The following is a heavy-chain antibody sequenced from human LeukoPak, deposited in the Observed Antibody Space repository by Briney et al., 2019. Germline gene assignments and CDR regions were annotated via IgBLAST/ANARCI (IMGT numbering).Heavy chain of an antibody. CDR2: ISSNGGST. J-gene: IGHJ4*02. CDR3: ARVGDGYNWVFDY. Sequence: GGSLRLSCAASGFTFSSYAMRWVRQAPGKGLEYVSGISSNGGSTYYANSVKGRFTISRDNSKNTVYLQMGSLRAEDMAVYYCARVGDGYNWVFDYWGQGTLVTVSS. D-gene: IGHD5-24*01. V-gene: IGHV3-64*01. CDR1: GFTFSSYA.